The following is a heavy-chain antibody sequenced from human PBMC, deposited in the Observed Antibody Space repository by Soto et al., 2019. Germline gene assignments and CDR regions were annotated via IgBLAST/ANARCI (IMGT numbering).Heavy chain of an antibody. J-gene: IGHJ4*02. CDR2: INPNNGDT. CDR3: ARHSGYDYVFDY. V-gene: IGHV1-2*02. D-gene: IGHD5-12*01. CDR1: GYTFTGYY. Sequence: QVQLVQSGAEVKKPGASVKVSCKASGYTFTGYYIPWVRKAPGQGLGWMGWINPNNGDTNYAQKFQGRVSMTRDTSTSTAYMELSSLRFDDTAVYYCARHSGYDYVFDYWGQGTLVTVSS.